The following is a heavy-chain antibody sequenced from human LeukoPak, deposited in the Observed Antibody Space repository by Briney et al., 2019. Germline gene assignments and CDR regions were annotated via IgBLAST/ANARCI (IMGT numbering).Heavy chain of an antibody. CDR1: GFTFSSYS. D-gene: IGHD3-16*01. CDR3: ARARPWGIPRPGEFGY. Sequence: GGSLRLSCAASGFTFSSYSMNWVRQAPGKGLEWVSSISSSSSSYIYYADSVKGRFTISRDNAKNSLYLQMNSLRAEDTAVYYCARARPWGIPRPGEFGYWGQGTLVTVSS. J-gene: IGHJ4*02. CDR2: ISSSSSSYI. V-gene: IGHV3-21*01.